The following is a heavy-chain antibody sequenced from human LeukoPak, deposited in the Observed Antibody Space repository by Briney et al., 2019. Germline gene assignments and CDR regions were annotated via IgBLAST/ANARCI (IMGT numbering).Heavy chain of an antibody. CDR3: ARPLTGMAAVGY. J-gene: IGHJ4*02. D-gene: IGHD6-13*01. CDR1: GYSFTTFW. CDR2: IYPGDSDT. Sequence: GESLKISCKGSGYSFTTFWIAWVRQMPGKGLELMGIIYPGDSDTRFRPPCQGQVTISTDNSISTAYLQWSSLKASDTAVYFCARPLTGMAAVGYWGQGTLVTVSS. V-gene: IGHV5-51*01.